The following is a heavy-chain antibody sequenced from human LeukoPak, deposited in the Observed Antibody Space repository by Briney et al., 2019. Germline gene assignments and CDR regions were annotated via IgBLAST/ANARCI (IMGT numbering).Heavy chain of an antibody. D-gene: IGHD3-3*01. J-gene: IGHJ4*02. V-gene: IGHV3-23*01. CDR3: AKGRRGYDFWSDLDY. CDR1: GFTFSSYA. Sequence: GGSLRLSCAASGFTFSSYAMSWVRQAPGKGLERVSAISGSGGSTYYADSVKGRFTISRDNSKNTLYLQMNSLRAEDTAVYYCAKGRRGYDFWSDLDYWGQGTLVTVSS. CDR2: ISGSGGST.